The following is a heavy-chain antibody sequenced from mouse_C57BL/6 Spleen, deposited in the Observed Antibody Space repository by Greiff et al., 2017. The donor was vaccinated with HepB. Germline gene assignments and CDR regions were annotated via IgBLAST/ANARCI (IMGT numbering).Heavy chain of an antibody. Sequence: QVQLKESGAELARPGASVKLSCKASGYTFTSYGISWVKQRTGQGLEWIGEIYPRSGNTYYNEKFKGKATLTADKSSSTAYMELRSLTSEDSAVYFCARGDYGSSRDYWGQGTTLTVSS. CDR2: IYPRSGNT. V-gene: IGHV1-81*01. D-gene: IGHD1-1*01. CDR1: GYTFTSYG. CDR3: ARGDYGSSRDY. J-gene: IGHJ2*01.